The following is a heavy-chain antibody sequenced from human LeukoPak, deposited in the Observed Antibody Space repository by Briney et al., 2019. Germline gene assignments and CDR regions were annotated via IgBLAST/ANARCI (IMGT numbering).Heavy chain of an antibody. CDR3: ARLLYESRYGAYAVIDS. CDR2: INPSGGST. CDR1: GYTFTGYY. D-gene: IGHD4-17*01. Sequence: SVKVSCKASGYTFTGYYMHELRQAPGQGREGMGIINPSGGSTSHVQKFQDRVTMTRDTSTSTVYMELSNLKSEDTPVYYFARLLYESRYGAYAVIDSWGEGKLVTVSS. V-gene: IGHV1-46*01. J-gene: IGHJ4*02.